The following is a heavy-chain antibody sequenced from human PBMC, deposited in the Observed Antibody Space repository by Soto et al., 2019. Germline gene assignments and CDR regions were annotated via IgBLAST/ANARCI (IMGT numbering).Heavy chain of an antibody. CDR2: ISSKGSYI. Sequence: DVQLVESGGGLVKPGGSLRLSCSASGFNFRHYGMNWVRQAPGQGLAWVSSISSKGSYIYYTPSVKGRFTITRDNAKNSVYLQMNSLRAECTAVYYCGIDRSHDAVVGKIDPWGKGTLVAVS. CDR3: GIDRSHDAVVGKIDP. CDR1: GFNFRHYG. J-gene: IGHJ5*02. D-gene: IGHD3-16*01. V-gene: IGHV3-21*02.